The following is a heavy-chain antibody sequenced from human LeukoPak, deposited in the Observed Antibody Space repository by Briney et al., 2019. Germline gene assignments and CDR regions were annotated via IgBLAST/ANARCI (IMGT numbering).Heavy chain of an antibody. CDR2: INHSGST. Sequence: PSDTLSLTCAVYGGSFSGYYWSWIRQPPAKGLERIGEINHSGSTNYNPSLKSRVTIPVDTSKNQFSLKLSSVTAADTAVYYCANFGDWFDPWGQGTLVTVSS. V-gene: IGHV4-34*01. CDR1: GGSFSGYY. CDR3: ANFGDWFDP. D-gene: IGHD2-21*01. J-gene: IGHJ5*02.